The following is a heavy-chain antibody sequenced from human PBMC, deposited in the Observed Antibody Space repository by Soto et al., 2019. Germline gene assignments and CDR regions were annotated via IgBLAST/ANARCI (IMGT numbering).Heavy chain of an antibody. CDR2: ISWNSGNI. J-gene: IGHJ5*02. CDR3: VKASTYSSSQGWFDP. CDR1: GFSFDGYA. Sequence: GGSLGLSCAASGFSFDGYAMNWVRQPPGKGLEWVSGISWNSGNIDYADSVKGRFTISRDNAKNSLYLQMNSLRAEDTALYYCVKASTYSSSQGWFDPWGQGTMVTVSS. D-gene: IGHD6-6*01. V-gene: IGHV3-9*01.